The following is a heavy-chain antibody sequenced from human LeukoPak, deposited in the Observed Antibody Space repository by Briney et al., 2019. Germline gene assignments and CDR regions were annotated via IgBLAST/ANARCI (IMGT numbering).Heavy chain of an antibody. CDR3: ARDLVSTVGYFDY. V-gene: IGHV1-2*02. CDR2: INPNSGAT. CDR1: GYTFTGYY. Sequence: GASVKVSCKASGYTFTGYYIHWVRQAPGQGLEWMGWINPNSGATNYAQKFQGRVTMTRDTSISTAYMELGRLRSDDTAVYYCARDLVSTVGYFDYWGRGTLVTVSS. D-gene: IGHD5/OR15-5a*01. J-gene: IGHJ4*02.